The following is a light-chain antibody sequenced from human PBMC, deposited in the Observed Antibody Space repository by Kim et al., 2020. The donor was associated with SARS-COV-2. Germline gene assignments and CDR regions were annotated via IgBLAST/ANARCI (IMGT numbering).Light chain of an antibody. CDR2: DVS. Sequence: SGSGSPGQSITISCTGSSNYVSWYQQHPGKVPKLIIYDVSNRPSGVSTRFSGSKSGNTASLTISGLQAEDEAAYYCSSYTTSATGVFGGGTQLTVL. J-gene: IGLJ3*02. CDR1: SNY. V-gene: IGLV2-14*03. CDR3: SSYTTSATGV.